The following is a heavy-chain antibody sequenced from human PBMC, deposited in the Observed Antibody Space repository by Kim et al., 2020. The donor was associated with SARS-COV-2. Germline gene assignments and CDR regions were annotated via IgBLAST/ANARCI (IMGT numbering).Heavy chain of an antibody. CDR1: GGSISSGGYY. CDR2: IYYSGST. CDR3: ARRGRCGSSWRNNGFDP. D-gene: IGHD6-13*01. V-gene: IGHV4-31*03. J-gene: IGHJ5*02. Sequence: SDTLSLTCTVSGGSISSGGYYWSWIRQHPGKGLEWIVYIYYSGSTYYNPSLKSRVTISVDTSKNQFSLKLSSVTAAATAVYYCARRGRCGSSWRNNGFDPWGQGTLVTVSS.